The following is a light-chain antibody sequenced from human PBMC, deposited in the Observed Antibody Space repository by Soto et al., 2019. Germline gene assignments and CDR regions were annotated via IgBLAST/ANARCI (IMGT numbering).Light chain of an antibody. V-gene: IGLV2-14*01. CDR3: SSYTGSNTWV. CDR2: EVT. Sequence: QSALTQPASVSGSPGQSITISCTGTSSDVGGYNHVSWFQQHPGKAPQLVIYEVTNRPSGVSNRFSGSKSGNTASLSISGIQAEDEADYYCSSYTGSNTWVFGGGTKLTVL. CDR1: SSDVGGYNH. J-gene: IGLJ3*02.